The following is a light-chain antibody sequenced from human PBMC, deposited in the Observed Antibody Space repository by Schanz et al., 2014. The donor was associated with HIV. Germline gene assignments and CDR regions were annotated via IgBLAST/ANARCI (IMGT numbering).Light chain of an antibody. CDR1: SSDVGKYNY. CDR3: SSSPGTLTWV. CDR2: EVT. Sequence: QSALTQPPSAPGSPGQSVTISCTGTSSDVGKYNYVSWYKQHPGKAPQLIIYEVTKRPSGVPDRFSGSKSGNTASLTVSGLQAEDEADYYCSSSPGTLTWVFGGGTKLTVL. V-gene: IGLV2-8*01. J-gene: IGLJ3*02.